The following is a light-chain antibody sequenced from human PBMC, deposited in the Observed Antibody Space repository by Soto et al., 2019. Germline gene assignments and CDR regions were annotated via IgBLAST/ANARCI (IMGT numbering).Light chain of an antibody. J-gene: IGKJ4*01. Sequence: ELVLTQSPGTLSLTPGERATLSCRASQKISSYLAWYQQKPGQAPRLLIYDASNRATGIPARFSGSGSGTDFTLTISSLEPEDFAVYYCQQRSNWPPLTFGGGTKVEIK. CDR3: QQRSNWPPLT. CDR1: QKISSY. CDR2: DAS. V-gene: IGKV3-11*01.